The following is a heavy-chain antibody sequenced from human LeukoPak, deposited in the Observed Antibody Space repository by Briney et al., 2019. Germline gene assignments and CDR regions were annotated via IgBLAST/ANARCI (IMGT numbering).Heavy chain of an antibody. Sequence: PGGSLRLSCAASGFTFSDYWMTWVRQAPGKGLEWVSAISGSGGSTYYADSVKGRFTISRDNSKNTLYLQMNSLRAEDTAVYYCAKDPSGDSSSWHGGDYWGQGTLVTVSS. J-gene: IGHJ4*02. CDR1: GFTFSDYW. D-gene: IGHD6-13*01. CDR2: ISGSGGST. CDR3: AKDPSGDSSSWHGGDY. V-gene: IGHV3-23*01.